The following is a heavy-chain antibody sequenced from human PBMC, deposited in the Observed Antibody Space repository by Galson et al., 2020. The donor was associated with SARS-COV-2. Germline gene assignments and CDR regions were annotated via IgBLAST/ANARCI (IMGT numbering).Heavy chain of an antibody. V-gene: IGHV4-59*08. CDR2: IYYSGST. D-gene: IGHD2-21*01. Sequence: SETLSLTCTVSGGSISSYYWSWIRQPPGKGLEWIGYIYYSGSTNYNPSLKSRVTISVDTSKNQFSLKLSSVTAADTAVYYCARLPPAYCGGDCYPRWGQGTLVTVSS. J-gene: IGHJ4*02. CDR3: ARLPPAYCGGDCYPR. CDR1: GGSISSYY.